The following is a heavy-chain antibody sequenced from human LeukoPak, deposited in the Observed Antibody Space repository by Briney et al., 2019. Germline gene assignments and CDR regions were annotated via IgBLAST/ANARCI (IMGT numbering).Heavy chain of an antibody. CDR3: AKGVADSSSWYKPIVSAEYFQH. CDR2: ISWNSGSI. CDR1: GFTFSSYA. Sequence: PGGSLRLSCAASGFTFSSYAMSWVRQAPGKGLEWVSGISWNSGSIGYADSVKGRFTISRDNAKNSLYLQMNSLRAEDTALYYCAKGVADSSSWYKPIVSAEYFQHWGQGTLVTVSS. V-gene: IGHV3-9*01. J-gene: IGHJ1*01. D-gene: IGHD6-13*01.